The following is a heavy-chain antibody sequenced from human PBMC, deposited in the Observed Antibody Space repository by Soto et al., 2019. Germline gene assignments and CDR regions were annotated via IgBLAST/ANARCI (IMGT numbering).Heavy chain of an antibody. CDR1: GGTFSSYA. CDR2: IIPIFGTA. D-gene: IGHD5-12*01. J-gene: IGHJ4*02. V-gene: IGHV1-69*12. Sequence: QVQLVQSGAEVKKPGSSVKVSCKASGGTFSSYAISWVRQAPGQGLEWMGGIIPIFGTANYAQKFQGRVTITADESTSTAYMEPSSLRSEDTAVYYCASSPAVEMATMGDYWGQGTLVTVSS. CDR3: ASSPAVEMATMGDY.